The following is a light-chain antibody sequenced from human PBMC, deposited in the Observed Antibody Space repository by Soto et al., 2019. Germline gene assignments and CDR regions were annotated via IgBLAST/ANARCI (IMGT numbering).Light chain of an antibody. V-gene: IGKV1-5*03. CDR3: QQYSTYPWT. CDR2: KAS. J-gene: IGKJ1*01. CDR1: QTISTL. Sequence: DIQMTQSPSTLSASVGDRVTITCRASQTISTLLAWYQQRPGKAPNLLIYKASSLESGVPSRFSGSGSGTEFTLTISSLQRDDFATYLCQQYSTYPWTFGQGTKVEVK.